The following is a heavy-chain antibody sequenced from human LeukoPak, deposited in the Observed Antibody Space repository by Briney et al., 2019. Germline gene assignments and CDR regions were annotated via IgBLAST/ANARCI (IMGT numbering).Heavy chain of an antibody. CDR1: GGSFSGYY. CDR2: INHSGST. D-gene: IGHD3-22*01. CDR3: ARVSYYYDSSGYRPKYYFDY. J-gene: IGHJ4*02. V-gene: IGHV4-34*01. Sequence: SETLSLTCTVSGGSFSGYYWSWIRQPPGKGLEWIGEINHSGSTNYNPSLKSRVTISVDTSKNQFSLKLSSVTAADTAVYYCARVSYYYDSSGYRPKYYFDYWGQGTLVTVSS.